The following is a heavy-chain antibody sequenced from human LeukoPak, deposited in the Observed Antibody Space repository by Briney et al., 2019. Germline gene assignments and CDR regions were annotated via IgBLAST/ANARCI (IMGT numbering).Heavy chain of an antibody. D-gene: IGHD2/OR15-2a*01. V-gene: IGHV3-13*01. CDR2: IGTAGDT. Sequence: GGSLRLSCAASGFTFSSYDMHWVRQATGKGLEWVSAIGTAGDTYYPGSVKGRFTISRENAKNSLYLQMNSLRAEDTAVYYCARHESNMYYYGMDVWGRGTTVTVSS. J-gene: IGHJ6*02. CDR1: GFTFSSYD. CDR3: ARHESNMYYYGMDV.